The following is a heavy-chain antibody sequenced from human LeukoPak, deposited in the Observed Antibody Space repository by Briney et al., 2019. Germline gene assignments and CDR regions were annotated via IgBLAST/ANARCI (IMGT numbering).Heavy chain of an antibody. D-gene: IGHD3-22*01. V-gene: IGHV1-69*13. CDR3: ARDLHDSSGYYSSGFDI. CDR1: GGTFSSYA. CDR2: IIPIFGTA. J-gene: IGHJ3*02. Sequence: SVKVSCKASGGTFSSYAISWVRQAPGQGLEWMGGIIPIFGTANYAQKFQGRVTITADESTSTAYMELSSLRSEDTAVYYCARDLHDSSGYYSSGFDIWGQGTMVTVSS.